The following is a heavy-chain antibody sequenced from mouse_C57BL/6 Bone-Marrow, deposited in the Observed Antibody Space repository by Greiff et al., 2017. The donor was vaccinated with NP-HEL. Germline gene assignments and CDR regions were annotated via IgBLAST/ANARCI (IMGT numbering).Heavy chain of an antibody. Sequence: QVQLQQSGAELVMPGASVKLSCKASGYTFTSYWMHWVKQRPGQGLEWIGEIDPSDSYTNYNQKFKGKSTLTVDKSSSTAYMQLSSLTSEDSAVYYCASGGGYGSSRYWYYDVWGTGTTVTVSS. V-gene: IGHV1-69*01. CDR1: GYTFTSYW. D-gene: IGHD1-1*01. CDR3: ASGGGYGSSRYWYYDV. CDR2: IDPSDSYT. J-gene: IGHJ1*03.